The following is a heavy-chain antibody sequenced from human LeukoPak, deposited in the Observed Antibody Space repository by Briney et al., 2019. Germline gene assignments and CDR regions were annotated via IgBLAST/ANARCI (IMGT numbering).Heavy chain of an antibody. CDR3: ARVPVLNWNDAYFDY. V-gene: IGHV1-18*01. J-gene: IGHJ4*02. CDR2: ISAYNGDT. Sequence: GSSVKVSCKATGYTFTSYGISGVRQAPGEGLEWMGWISAYNGDTNYAQKLQGRVTMTTDTSTSTAYMELRSLRSDDTAVYYCARVPVLNWNDAYFDYWGQGTLVTVSS. CDR1: GYTFTSYG. D-gene: IGHD1-1*01.